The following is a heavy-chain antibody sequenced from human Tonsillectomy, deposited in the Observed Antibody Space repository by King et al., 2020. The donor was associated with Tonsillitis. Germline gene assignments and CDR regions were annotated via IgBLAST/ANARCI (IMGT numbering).Heavy chain of an antibody. V-gene: IGHV1-69*01. CDR1: GGTFSSYA. CDR2: IIPISATA. Sequence: QLVQSGAEVKKPGSSVKVSCKASGGTFSSYAINWVRQAPGQGLEWMGGIIPISATANYAQKFQGRVTITADESTSTAYMEVNSLRSEDTAVYYCARDRIEDSRDAFDIWGQGTMVTVSS. D-gene: IGHD3-22*01. CDR3: ARDRIEDSRDAFDI. J-gene: IGHJ3*02.